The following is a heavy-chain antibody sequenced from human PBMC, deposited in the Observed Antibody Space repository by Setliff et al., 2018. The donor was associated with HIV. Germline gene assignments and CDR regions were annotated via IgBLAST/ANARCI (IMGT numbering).Heavy chain of an antibody. Sequence: PSETLSLTCTVSGDSISSYYWSWIRQPPGKGLEWIGYIYYSGSTNYNPSLKSRVTISLDMSKNQFSLRLSSVTAADTAVYYCARDSGYSFGFSYFDYWGQGTLVTVSS. CDR3: ARDSGYSFGFSYFDY. J-gene: IGHJ4*02. CDR2: IYYSGST. V-gene: IGHV4-59*01. D-gene: IGHD5-18*01. CDR1: GDSISSYY.